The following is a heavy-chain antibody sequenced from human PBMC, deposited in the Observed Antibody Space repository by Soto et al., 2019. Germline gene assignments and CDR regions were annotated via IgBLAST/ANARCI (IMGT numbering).Heavy chain of an antibody. CDR2: VYYTGTT. D-gene: IGHD2-21*01. CDR3: ARESEDLTSNFDY. CDR1: GGSINGYY. Sequence: ETLSLTCTISGGSINGYYWSWIRQPPGKGLEWIGYVYYTGTTKYNPSLESRVTISRDNAKNSLYLEMNSLRAEDTAVYYGARESEDLTSNFDYWGQGTRVTVSS. J-gene: IGHJ4*02. V-gene: IGHV4-59*12.